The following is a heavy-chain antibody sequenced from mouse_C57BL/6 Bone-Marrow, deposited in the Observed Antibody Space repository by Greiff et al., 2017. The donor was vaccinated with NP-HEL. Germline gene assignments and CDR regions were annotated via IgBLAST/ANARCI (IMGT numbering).Heavy chain of an antibody. CDR2: IYPGDGDT. CDR3: ARGAY. J-gene: IGHJ3*01. CDR1: GYEFSNYW. V-gene: IGHV1-80*01. Sequence: VQLVESGAELAKPGASVKISCKASGYEFSNYWMNWVKQRPGKGLEWIGQIYPGDGDTNYNGKLKGKATLTADKSSSTAYMQLSRLTSEDSAVYFCARGAYWGQGTLVTVSA.